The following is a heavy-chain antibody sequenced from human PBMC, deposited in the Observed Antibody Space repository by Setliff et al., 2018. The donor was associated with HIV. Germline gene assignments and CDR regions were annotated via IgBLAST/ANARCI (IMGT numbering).Heavy chain of an antibody. CDR2: IYPDDSDT. V-gene: IGHV5-51*04. CDR1: GYSFPNYW. CDR3: ARIWFGAQDAFDI. J-gene: IGHJ3*02. Sequence: GESLKISCKGSGYSFPNYWIGWVRQMPGKGLEWMGIIYPDDSDTRYSPSFQGQVTISADKPISTAYLQWSSLKASDTAMYYCARIWFGAQDAFDIWGQGTMVTVSS. D-gene: IGHD3-10*01.